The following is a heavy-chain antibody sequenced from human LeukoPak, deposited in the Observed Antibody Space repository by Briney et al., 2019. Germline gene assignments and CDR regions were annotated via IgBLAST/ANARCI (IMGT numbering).Heavy chain of an antibody. V-gene: IGHV1-69*05. Sequence: SVKVSCKASGGTFSSYAISWVRQAPGQGLEWMGGIIPIFGTANYAQKFQGRVTITTDESTSTAYMELSSLRSEDTAVYYCARDPDYGGLGAFDIWGQGTMVTASS. CDR2: IIPIFGTA. D-gene: IGHD4-23*01. J-gene: IGHJ3*02. CDR1: GGTFSSYA. CDR3: ARDPDYGGLGAFDI.